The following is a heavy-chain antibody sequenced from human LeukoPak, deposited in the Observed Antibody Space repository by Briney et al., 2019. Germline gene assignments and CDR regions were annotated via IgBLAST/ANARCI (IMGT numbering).Heavy chain of an antibody. J-gene: IGHJ5*02. CDR3: ARDEEQRRCSSTSCPPWRGQGNNWFDP. Sequence: SETLSLTCTVSGGSISSSSYYWGWIRQPPGKGLEWIGSIYYSGSTYYNPSLKSRVTISVDTSKNQFSLKLSSVTAADTAVYYCARDEEQRRCSSTSCPPWRGQGNNWFDPWGQGTLDTVSS. D-gene: IGHD2-2*01. V-gene: IGHV4-39*07. CDR1: GGSISSSSYY. CDR2: IYYSGST.